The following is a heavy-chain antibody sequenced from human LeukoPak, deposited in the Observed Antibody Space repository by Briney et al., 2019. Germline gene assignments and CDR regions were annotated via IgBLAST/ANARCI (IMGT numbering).Heavy chain of an antibody. CDR3: ARHQGKSSSARVDY. J-gene: IGHJ4*02. D-gene: IGHD6-6*01. CDR1: GGSISSYY. V-gene: IGHV4-4*07. Sequence: SETLSLTCTVSGGSISSYYWSWIRQPAGKGLEWIGRIYTSGSTNYNPSLKSRVTISVDTSKNQFSLKLSSVTAADTAVYYCARHQGKSSSARVDYWGQGTLVTVSS. CDR2: IYTSGST.